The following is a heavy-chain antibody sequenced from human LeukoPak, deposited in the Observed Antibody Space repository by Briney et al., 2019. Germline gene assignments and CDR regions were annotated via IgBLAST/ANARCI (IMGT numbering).Heavy chain of an antibody. CDR2: MSSSDDGR. CDR1: GFSFSSYA. Sequence: GGSLRLSCATSGFSFSSYAMSWVRQAPGKGLEWVSAMSSSDDGRYYAASVRGRFTISRDNSKNTLYLQMNSLRVEDTAVYYCAKPAYAGYYYYMDVWGKGTTVTVSS. V-gene: IGHV3-23*01. D-gene: IGHD3-16*01. J-gene: IGHJ6*03. CDR3: AKPAYAGYYYYMDV.